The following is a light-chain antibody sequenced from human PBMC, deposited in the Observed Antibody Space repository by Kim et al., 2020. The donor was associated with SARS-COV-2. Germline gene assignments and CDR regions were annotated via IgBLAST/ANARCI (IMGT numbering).Light chain of an antibody. CDR3: QAWDSSTYV. V-gene: IGLV3-1*01. J-gene: IGLJ1*01. CDR2: QDS. CDR1: KLGDKY. Sequence: SYELTQPPSVSVSPGHTASITCSGDKLGDKYACWYQQKPGQSPVLVIYQDSKRPSGIPERFSGSNSGNTATLTISGTQAMEEADYYCQAWDSSTYVFGT.